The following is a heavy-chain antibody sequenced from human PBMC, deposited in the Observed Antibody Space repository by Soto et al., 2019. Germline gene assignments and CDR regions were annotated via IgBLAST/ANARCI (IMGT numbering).Heavy chain of an antibody. CDR3: AKDMGLSTPDPRYYYGMDV. CDR2: ISWNSGSI. CDR1: GFTFDDYA. D-gene: IGHD3-16*01. J-gene: IGHJ6*02. V-gene: IGHV3-9*01. Sequence: QPGGSLRLSCAASGFTFDDYAMHWVRQAPGKGLEWVSGISWNSGSIGYADSVKGRFTISRDNAKNSLYLQMNSLRAEDTALYYCAKDMGLSTPDPRYYYGMDVWGQGTTVTVSS.